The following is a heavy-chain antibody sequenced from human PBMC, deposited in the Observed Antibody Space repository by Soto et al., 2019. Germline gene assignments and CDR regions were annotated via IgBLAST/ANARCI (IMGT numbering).Heavy chain of an antibody. V-gene: IGHV4-30-4*01. J-gene: IGHJ1*01. Sequence: QVQLQESGPGLVKPSQTLSLTCTVSGGSISSGDYYWSWIRQPPGKGLEWIGYIYYSGSTYYNPSLKRRVTISVDSSKNQFSLKLSSVTAADTAAYYCVGSSWYNSFQHWGQGTLVTVSS. CDR3: VGSSWYNSFQH. CDR1: GGSISSGDYY. D-gene: IGHD6-13*01. CDR2: IYYSGST.